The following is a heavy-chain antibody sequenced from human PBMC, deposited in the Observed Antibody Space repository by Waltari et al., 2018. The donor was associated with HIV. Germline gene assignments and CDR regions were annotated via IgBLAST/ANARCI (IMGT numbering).Heavy chain of an antibody. D-gene: IGHD1-7*01. CDR1: GGSISNYY. CDR3: ARGITGTIWWFDP. Sequence: QVQLQESGPGLVKPSATLSLTCTVSGGSISNYYWSWIRQSPGKGLEWIGYIYYSGRTNYNPSLKSRVTISVDTSKNQFSLKLSSVTAADTAVYYCARGITGTIWWFDPWGQGTLVTVSS. V-gene: IGHV4-59*01. CDR2: IYYSGRT. J-gene: IGHJ5*02.